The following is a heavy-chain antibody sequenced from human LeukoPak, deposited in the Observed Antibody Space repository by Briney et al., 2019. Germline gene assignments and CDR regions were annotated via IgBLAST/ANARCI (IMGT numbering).Heavy chain of an antibody. CDR1: GFTFSSYP. Sequence: GGSLRLSCSASGFTFSSYPMHWVRQAPGQGLVWVSRIGTDGSGTAYADSVKGRFTISRDNAKNTLHLLMNSLRAEDTAAYYCARGSSYGFDIWGHGTMVTVSS. J-gene: IGHJ3*02. V-gene: IGHV3-74*01. CDR3: ARGSSYGFDI. CDR2: IGTDGSGT.